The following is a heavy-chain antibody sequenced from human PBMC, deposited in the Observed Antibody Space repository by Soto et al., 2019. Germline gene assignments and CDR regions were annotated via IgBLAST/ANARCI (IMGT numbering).Heavy chain of an antibody. CDR2: TYYRSKWYN. Sequence: SQTLSLTCAISEDSVSSKSAAWNWIRQSPSRGLEWLGRTYYRSKWYNDYAVSVKSRITINPDTSKNQFSLQLNSVTPEDTAVYFCARDSRSSTSSYYSFGMDVWGQGTTVTVSS. J-gene: IGHJ6*02. CDR3: ARDSRSSTSSYYSFGMDV. D-gene: IGHD6-6*01. V-gene: IGHV6-1*01. CDR1: EDSVSSKSAA.